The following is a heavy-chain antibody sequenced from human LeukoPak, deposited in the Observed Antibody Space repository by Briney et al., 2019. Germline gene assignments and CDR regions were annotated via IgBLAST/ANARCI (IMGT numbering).Heavy chain of an antibody. D-gene: IGHD1-26*01. V-gene: IGHV3-21*01. CDR3: ARDLAVGATGFDP. CDR1: GFTFSSYS. CDR2: ISSSSSYI. J-gene: IGHJ5*02. Sequence: GGFLRLSCAASGFTFSSYSMNWVRQAPGKGLEWVSSISSSSSYIYYADSVKGRFTISRDNAKNSLYLQMNSLRAEDTAVYYCARDLAVGATGFDPWGQGTLVTVSS.